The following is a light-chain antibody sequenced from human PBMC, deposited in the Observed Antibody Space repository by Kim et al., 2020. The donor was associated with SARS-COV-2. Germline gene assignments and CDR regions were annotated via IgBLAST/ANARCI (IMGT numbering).Light chain of an antibody. CDR3: RQSYSTPYT. V-gene: IGKV1-39*01. CDR1: QSLSSY. J-gene: IGKJ2*01. CDR2: AAS. Sequence: SASAGDRFTITCRASQSLSSYLNWYQQKPGRAPKLLISAASSLQSGVPSRFSGSGSGTDFTLTISSLQPEDFATYYCRQSYSTPYTFGQGTKLEI.